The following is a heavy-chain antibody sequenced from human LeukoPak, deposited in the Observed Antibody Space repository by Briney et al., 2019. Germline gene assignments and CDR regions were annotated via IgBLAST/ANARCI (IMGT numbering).Heavy chain of an antibody. D-gene: IGHD2-15*01. CDR2: ISGSGGST. V-gene: IGHV3-23*01. CDR3: AKVRWWYDPEYNWFDP. CDR1: GFTFSSYA. J-gene: IGHJ5*02. Sequence: GESLRLSCAASGFTFSSYAMSWVRQAPGKGLEWVSGISGSGGSTYYADSVKGRFTISRDNPKNTLYLQMNSLRAEDTAVYYCAKVRWWYDPEYNWFDPWGQGTLVTVSS.